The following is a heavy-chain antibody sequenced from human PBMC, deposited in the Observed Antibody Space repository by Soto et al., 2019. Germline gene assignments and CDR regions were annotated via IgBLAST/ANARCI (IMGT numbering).Heavy chain of an antibody. CDR3: ARDSYYDANYYGMDV. J-gene: IGHJ6*02. CDR2: ISSSSTYI. Sequence: XGSLILSCAASGFSLSSYSMNWVRQAPGKGLEWVSSISSSSTYIYYADSVKGRFTISRDNAKNSLYLQMNSLRAEDTAVYYCARDSYYDANYYGMDVWGQGNTVTVSS. D-gene: IGHD3-22*01. CDR1: GFSLSSYS. V-gene: IGHV3-21*01.